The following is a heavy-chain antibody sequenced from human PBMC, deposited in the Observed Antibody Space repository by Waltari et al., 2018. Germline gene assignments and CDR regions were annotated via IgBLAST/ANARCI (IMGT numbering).Heavy chain of an antibody. CDR2: SNRHTAGT. J-gene: IGHJ4*02. V-gene: IGHV1-2*06. D-gene: IGHD3-22*01. CDR1: GTTFTAYY. Sequence: QVQLVQSGTEVKTPGASVRVSCKASGTTFTAYYIHWVRQAPGQRLEWMGRSNRHTAGTDYAQKFQGRVTMTWDTSIATAYMDLSSLTSDDTAQYYCAHLGFSSGLDYWGQGTLVTVSS. CDR3: AHLGFSSGLDY.